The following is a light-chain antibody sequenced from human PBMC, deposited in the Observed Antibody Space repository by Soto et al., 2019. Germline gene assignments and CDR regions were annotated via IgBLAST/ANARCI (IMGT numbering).Light chain of an antibody. CDR2: KAS. CDR3: KQYINYLS. V-gene: IGKV1-5*03. CDR1: RSILSW. J-gene: IGKJ4*01. Sequence: DIQMTQSPSILFASVGDRVTITCRASRSILSWLAWYQKKPGKAPKLLIYKASNLESGVPSRFSGSGSGTEFTLTISSLQPDDFATYYCKQYINYLSFGGGTKVEIK.